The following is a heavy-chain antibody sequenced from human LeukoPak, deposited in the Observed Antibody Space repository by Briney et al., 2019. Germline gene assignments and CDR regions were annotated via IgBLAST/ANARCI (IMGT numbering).Heavy chain of an antibody. D-gene: IGHD3-9*01. CDR2: ISSSSSTI. CDR3: ARLTRYAGDP. CDR1: GFSFISYT. Sequence: GFALRLSCAASGFSFISYTMMWVRQAPPKGREWVSYISSSSSTIYYADSVKGRFTVSRDNAKNSLYLQMNSLRAEDTAVYYCARLTRYAGDPWGQGTLVIVSS. J-gene: IGHJ5*02. V-gene: IGHV3-48*04.